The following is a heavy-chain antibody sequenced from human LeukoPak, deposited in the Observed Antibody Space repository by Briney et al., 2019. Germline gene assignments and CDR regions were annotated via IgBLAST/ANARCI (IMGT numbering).Heavy chain of an antibody. D-gene: IGHD3-22*01. Sequence: SETLSLTCTVSGGSISSYYWSWIRQPPGKGLEWIGYIYYSGSTKYHPSLKSRVTITVHTSKKPFSQKLSSVTAADRPVFYCARYFYDSSAFLLWGGGTRLSLLW. CDR3: ARYFYDSSAFLLWGGGTRLSLL. J-gene: IGHJ2*01. CDR1: GGSISSYY. CDR2: IYYSGST. V-gene: IGHV4-59*01.